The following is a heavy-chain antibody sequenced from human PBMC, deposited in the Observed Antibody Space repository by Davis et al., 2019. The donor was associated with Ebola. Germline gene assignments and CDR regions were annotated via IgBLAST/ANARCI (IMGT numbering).Heavy chain of an antibody. D-gene: IGHD1-26*01. CDR3: AKLSARWELNY. Sequence: GESLKISCAASGFTFSSYAMSWVRQAPGKGLEWVSAISGSGGSTYYADSVKGRFTISRDNSKNTLYLQMNSLRAEDTAVYYCAKLSARWELNYWGQGTLVTVSS. V-gene: IGHV3-23*01. J-gene: IGHJ4*02. CDR1: GFTFSSYA. CDR2: ISGSGGST.